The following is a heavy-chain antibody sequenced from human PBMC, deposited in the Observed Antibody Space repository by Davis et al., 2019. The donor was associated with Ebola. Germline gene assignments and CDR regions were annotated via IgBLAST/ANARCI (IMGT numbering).Heavy chain of an antibody. CDR2: IYYSGST. D-gene: IGHD2-2*01. CDR3: ARGGYCSSTSCFIFLDY. J-gene: IGHJ4*02. CDR1: GGSISSGGYY. V-gene: IGHV4-31*03. Sequence: PSETLSLTCTVSGGSISSGGYYWSWIRQHPGKGLEWIGYIYYSGSTYYNPSLKSRVTISVDTSKNQFSLKLSSVTAADTAVYYCARGGYCSSTSCFIFLDYWGQGTLVTVSS.